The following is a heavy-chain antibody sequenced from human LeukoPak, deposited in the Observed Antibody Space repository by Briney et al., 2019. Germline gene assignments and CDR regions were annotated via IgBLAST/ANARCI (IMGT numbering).Heavy chain of an antibody. CDR2: ISHSGST. CDR1: GGSLTDYH. V-gene: IGHV4-34*01. Sequence: SETLSLTCVVSGGSLTDYHWNWIRQSPGKGLEWIGEISHSGSTTYNPSLKSRLTMSVDTSKNQFSLKLRSVTVADTADYCARGLIWHFLLDSRRDSFDVWGQGTAITVSS. CDR3: ARGLIWHFLLDSRRDSFDV. J-gene: IGHJ3*01. D-gene: IGHD3/OR15-3a*01.